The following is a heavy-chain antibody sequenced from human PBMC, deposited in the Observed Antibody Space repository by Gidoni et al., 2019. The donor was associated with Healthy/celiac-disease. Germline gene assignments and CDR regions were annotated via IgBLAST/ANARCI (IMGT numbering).Heavy chain of an antibody. J-gene: IGHJ6*02. V-gene: IGHV3-23*01. Sequence: EVQLLESGGGLVQPGGSLRLSCAASGFTFSSYAMGWVRQAPGKGLEWVSAMSGSGGSTYYADSVKGRFTISRDNSKNTLYLQMNSLRAEDTAVYYCAKGPKAANHYYYYGMDVWGQGTTVTVSS. CDR3: AKGPKAANHYYYYGMDV. CDR2: MSGSGGST. D-gene: IGHD2-15*01. CDR1: GFTFSSYA.